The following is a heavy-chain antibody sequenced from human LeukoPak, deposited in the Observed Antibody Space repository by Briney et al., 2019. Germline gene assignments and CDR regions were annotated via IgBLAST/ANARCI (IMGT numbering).Heavy chain of an antibody. D-gene: IGHD3-10*01. CDR3: AGGRVRGVTMFDP. CDR1: GFTFSTYG. J-gene: IGHJ5*02. V-gene: IGHV3-23*01. CDR2: ISGSGGST. Sequence: PGGSLRLSCAASGFTFSTYGMSWVRQAPGKGLEWVSAISGSGGSTYYADSVKGRFTISRDNSKNTLYLLMNSLRAEDTAVYYCAGGRVRGVTMFDPWGQGTLVTVSS.